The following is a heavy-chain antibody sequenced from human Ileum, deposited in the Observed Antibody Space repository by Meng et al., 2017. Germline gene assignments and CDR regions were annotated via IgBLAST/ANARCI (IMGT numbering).Heavy chain of an antibody. V-gene: IGHV1-3*01. CDR2: VNAGDGST. CDR1: GFTFTSYA. D-gene: IGHD4-17*01. CDR3: ARGRGNDYGDYSLLYYFDY. J-gene: IGHJ4*02. Sequence: GLLWQTEAEVKKPGASVKVSCKASGFTFTSYAMHWVRQAPGQSLEWMGWVNAGDGSTKYSQSFQGRVTINRDTSATTAYMELSSLRSEDTAVYFCARGRGNDYGDYSLLYYFDYWGQGTLVTVSS.